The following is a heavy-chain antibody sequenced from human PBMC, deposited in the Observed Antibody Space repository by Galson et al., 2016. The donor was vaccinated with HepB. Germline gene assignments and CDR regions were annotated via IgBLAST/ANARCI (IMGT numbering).Heavy chain of an antibody. CDR3: AKDLAYDTSLGLGDY. CDR2: ISGHGGST. V-gene: IGHV3-23*01. Sequence: SLRLSCAASRFTFNSFGMHWVRQAPGKGLEWVSSISGHGGSTYYPDSVKGRFTISRDNSKNTLFLQFHSLRAEDTAVYYCAKDLAYDTSLGLGDYWGQGALVTVSS. J-gene: IGHJ4*02. CDR1: RFTFNSFG. D-gene: IGHD5-18*01.